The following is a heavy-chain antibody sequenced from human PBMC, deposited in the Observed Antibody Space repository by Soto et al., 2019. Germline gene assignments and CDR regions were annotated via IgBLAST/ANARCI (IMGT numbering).Heavy chain of an antibody. CDR1: GGSISSGGYY. D-gene: IGHD1-26*01. CDR3: ARTPLL. CDR2: IYYSGSTYYN. V-gene: IGHV4-31*03. Sequence: SETLSLTCTFSGGSISSGGYYWSWIRQHPGKGLEWIGYIYYSGSTYYNYYNPSLKSRVTISVDTSKNQFSLKLSSVTAADTALYYCARTPLLWGQGTLVTVSS. J-gene: IGHJ4*02.